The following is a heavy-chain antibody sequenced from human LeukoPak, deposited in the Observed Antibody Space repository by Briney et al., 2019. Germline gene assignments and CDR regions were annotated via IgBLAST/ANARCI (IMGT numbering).Heavy chain of an antibody. CDR2: INPSGGST. CDR1: GYTFTSYY. D-gene: IGHD5-12*01. J-gene: IGHJ4*02. CDR3: ARVGGYSGYDSYFDY. V-gene: IGHV1-46*01. Sequence: ASVKVSCKASGYTFTSYYMHWVRQAPGQGLEWMGIINPSGGSTSYAQKFQGRVTMTRDMSTSTVYMELSSLRSEDTAVYYCARVGGYSGYDSYFDYWGQGTLVTVSS.